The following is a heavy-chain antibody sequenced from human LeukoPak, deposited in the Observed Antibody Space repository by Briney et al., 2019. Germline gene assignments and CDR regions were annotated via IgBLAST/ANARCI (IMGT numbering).Heavy chain of an antibody. D-gene: IGHD5-24*01. CDR3: ARAQDGYNEGGFDY. Sequence: GGSLRLSCAASGFTFSSYGMHWVRQAPGKGLEWVAVIWYGGSNKYYADSVKGRFTISRDNSKNTLYLQMNSLRAEDTAVYYCARAQDGYNEGGFDYWGQGTLVTVSS. CDR1: GFTFSSYG. CDR2: IWYGGSNK. J-gene: IGHJ4*02. V-gene: IGHV3-33*08.